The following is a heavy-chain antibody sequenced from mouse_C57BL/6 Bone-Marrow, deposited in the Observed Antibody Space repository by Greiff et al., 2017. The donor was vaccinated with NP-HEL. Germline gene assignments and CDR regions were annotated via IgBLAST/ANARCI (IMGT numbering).Heavy chain of an antibody. CDR1: GFSLTSYA. CDR3: ARSPSYYYGSSYGYFDY. CDR2: IWTGGGT. D-gene: IGHD1-1*01. J-gene: IGHJ2*01. Sequence: QVQLQQSGPGLVAPSQSLSITCTVSGFSLTSYAISWVRQPPGKGLEWLGVIWTGGGTNYNSALKSRLSISKDNSKSQVFLKMNSLQTDDTARYYCARSPSYYYGSSYGYFDYWGQGTTLTVSS. V-gene: IGHV2-9-1*01.